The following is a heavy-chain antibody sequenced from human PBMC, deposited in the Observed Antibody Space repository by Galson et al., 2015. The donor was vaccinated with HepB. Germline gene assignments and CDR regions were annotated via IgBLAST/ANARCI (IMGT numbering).Heavy chain of an antibody. CDR2: ISSRGTI. V-gene: IGHV3-48*01. Sequence: SLRLSCAASGITFRTYSLNWVRQAPGRGLEWVSYISSRGTIFYSDSVKGRFTISRDNDNNSLYLQMNALRVEDTAMYHCATDRRELLHSAFDIWGQGTMVTVSS. D-gene: IGHD3-10*01. CDR1: GITFRTYS. J-gene: IGHJ3*02. CDR3: ATDRRELLHSAFDI.